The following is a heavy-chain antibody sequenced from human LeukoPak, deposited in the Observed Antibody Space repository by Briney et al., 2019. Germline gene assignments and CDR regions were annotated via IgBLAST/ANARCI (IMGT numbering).Heavy chain of an antibody. CDR2: IYPGDSDT. J-gene: IGHJ4*02. D-gene: IGHD3-10*01. CDR3: ARRRSSTLIDY. CDR1: GXSFSSYW. V-gene: IGHV5-51*01. Sequence: GESLKISFKGSGXSFSSYWIAWVRQMPGKGLEWMGIIYPGDSDTTYSPSFQGQVTISADKSISTAYLQWNSLKASDTAMYFCARRRSSTLIDYWGQGTLVTVSS.